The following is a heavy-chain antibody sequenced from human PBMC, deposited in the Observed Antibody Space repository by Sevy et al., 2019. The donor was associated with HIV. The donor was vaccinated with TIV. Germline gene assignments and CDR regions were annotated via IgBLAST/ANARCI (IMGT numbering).Heavy chain of an antibody. CDR2: ISSSGSTI. Sequence: GGSLRLSCAASGFTFSSYEMNWVRQAPGKGLEWVSYISSSGSTIYYADPVKGRFTISRDNAKNSLYLQMNSLRAEDTAVYYCAGPLPLGMDVWGQGTTVTVSS. V-gene: IGHV3-48*03. CDR3: AGPLPLGMDV. CDR1: GFTFSSYE. J-gene: IGHJ6*02.